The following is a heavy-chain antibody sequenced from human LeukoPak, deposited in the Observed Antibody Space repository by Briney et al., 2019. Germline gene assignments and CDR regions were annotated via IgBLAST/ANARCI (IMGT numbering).Heavy chain of an antibody. CDR2: IYPTDIT. V-gene: IGHV4-4*07. CDR3: ARGPGQLTSECFDS. D-gene: IGHD6-13*01. Sequence: SETLSLTCTVSGGSISNSYWSWIRQPAGKGLGWIARIYPTDITTYNPSLKSRVTLSVDTSKNQFSLRVNSVTAADAAVYYCARGPGQLTSECFDSWGQGILVTVSS. J-gene: IGHJ5*01. CDR1: GGSISNSY.